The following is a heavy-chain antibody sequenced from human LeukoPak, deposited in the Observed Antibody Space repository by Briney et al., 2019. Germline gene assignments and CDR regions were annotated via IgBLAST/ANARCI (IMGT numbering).Heavy chain of an antibody. CDR3: ARDGSWGDYQFYFYMDV. V-gene: IGHV3-23*01. CDR1: GFTFRSFA. J-gene: IGHJ6*03. D-gene: IGHD2-2*01. CDR2: ISASGHYI. Sequence: GGSLRLSCEASGFTFRSFAMSWVRQAPGKGLEWLSGISASGHYIYNADSVKGRFTISRDNSKNTLYIQINSLRAEDTAVYYCARDGSWGDYQFYFYMDVWGKGTTVTVSS.